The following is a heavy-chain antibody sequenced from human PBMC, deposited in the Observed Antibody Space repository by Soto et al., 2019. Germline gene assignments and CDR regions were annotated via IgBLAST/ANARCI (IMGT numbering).Heavy chain of an antibody. CDR3: ARDFKDGAVAGPRVYYYYGMDV. Sequence: ASVKVSCKASGYTFTGYYMHWVRQAPGQGLEWMGWIDPNSGGTNYAQKFQGWVTVTRDTSISTAYMELSRLRSDDTAVYYCARDFKDGAVAGPRVYYYYGMDVWGRGTTVTVSS. D-gene: IGHD6-19*01. V-gene: IGHV1-2*04. CDR2: IDPNSGGT. CDR1: GYTFTGYY. J-gene: IGHJ6*02.